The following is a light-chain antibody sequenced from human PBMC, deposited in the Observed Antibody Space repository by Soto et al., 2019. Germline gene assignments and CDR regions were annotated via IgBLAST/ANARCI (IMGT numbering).Light chain of an antibody. J-gene: IGKJ1*01. Sequence: IHMTQSASSVSATFGDGGIITCRASQAFSNLLAWYQQKRGKAPKLLIDGACTLQGGVPSMFSGSESGTDFTHTISRVQAEDSATYYCQQYNYWWTFGQGTKVDIK. CDR1: QAFSNL. CDR2: GAC. V-gene: IGKV1-12*01. CDR3: QQYNYWWT.